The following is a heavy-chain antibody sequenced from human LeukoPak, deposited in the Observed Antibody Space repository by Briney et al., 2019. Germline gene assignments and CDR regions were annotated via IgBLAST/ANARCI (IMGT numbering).Heavy chain of an antibody. V-gene: IGHV4-59*01. CDR2: IYYSGST. J-gene: IGHJ4*02. CDR3: ARGTSSGWYGFDF. Sequence: SETLSLTCTVSGGSISSYYWSWIRRPPGKGLEWIGYIYYSGSTIYNPSLKSRVTISVDTSWNQFSLKVTSVTAADTAVYYCARGTSSGWYGFDFWGQGTLVTVSS. CDR1: GGSISSYY. D-gene: IGHD6-19*01.